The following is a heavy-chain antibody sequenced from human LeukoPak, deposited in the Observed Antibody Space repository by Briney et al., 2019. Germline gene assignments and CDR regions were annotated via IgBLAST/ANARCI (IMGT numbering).Heavy chain of an antibody. CDR1: GGSISSYY. D-gene: IGHD3-16*02. V-gene: IGHV4-4*07. CDR3: ARGPLTFGGVIVIDDAFDI. J-gene: IGHJ3*02. Sequence: SETLSLTCTASGGSISSYYWSWIRQPAGKGLEWIGRIYTSGSTNYNPSLKSRVTMSVDTSKNQFSLKLSSVTAADTAAYYCARGPLTFGGVIVIDDAFDIWGQGTMVTVSS. CDR2: IYTSGST.